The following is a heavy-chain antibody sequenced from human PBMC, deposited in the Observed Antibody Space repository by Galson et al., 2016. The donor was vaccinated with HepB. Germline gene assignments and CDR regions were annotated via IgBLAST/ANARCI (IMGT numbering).Heavy chain of an antibody. V-gene: IGHV4-59*01. J-gene: IGHJ4*02. D-gene: IGHD2-21*02. CDR3: ARGVTGTPYFDF. Sequence: SETLSLTCNVSGGSISSFFWSWVRQPPGKGLAWTGYIYKTGNTNYSPSLKSRVTVSVDTSKNQFSLELRSMTAADTAIYYCARGVTGTPYFDFWGQGALVTVSS. CDR1: GGSISSFF. CDR2: IYKTGNT.